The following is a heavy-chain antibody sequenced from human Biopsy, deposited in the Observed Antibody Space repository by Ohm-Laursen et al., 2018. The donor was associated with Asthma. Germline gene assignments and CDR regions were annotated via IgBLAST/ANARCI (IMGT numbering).Heavy chain of an antibody. J-gene: IGHJ4*02. CDR2: IKEDGSEK. CDR1: GFTFSTYC. CDR3: AKRRGHSGHDNDY. V-gene: IGHV3-7*01. D-gene: IGHD5-12*01. Sequence: SLRLSCAASGFTFSTYCMNWVRQAPGKGLEWVADIKEDGSEKNYVDSVKGRFTISRDNSKNTLYLQMNSLRTEDTAVYYCAKRRGHSGHDNDYWGQGTLVIVSS.